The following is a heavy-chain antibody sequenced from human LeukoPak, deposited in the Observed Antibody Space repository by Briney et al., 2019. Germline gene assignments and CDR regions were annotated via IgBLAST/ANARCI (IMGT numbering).Heavy chain of an antibody. CDR3: ARSRDGYNILDY. D-gene: IGHD5-24*01. CDR2: TVGGGDPT. J-gene: IGHJ4*02. V-gene: IGHV3-23*01. CDR1: GFTFSSFA. Sequence: PGGSLRLSCAASGFTFSSFAMTWVRQAPGKGLEWVSATVGGGDPTHYADSVRGRFTISRGNSKNTLNLQMNSLRAEDTAVYYCARSRDGYNILDYWGQGTLVTVSS.